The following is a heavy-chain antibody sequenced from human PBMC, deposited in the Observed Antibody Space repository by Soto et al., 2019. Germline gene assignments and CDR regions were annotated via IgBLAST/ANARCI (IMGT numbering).Heavy chain of an antibody. CDR3: ARPPYPGCINAVCYPLDY. CDR1: GYTFTSYY. Sequence: QVQLVQSGAEVKKPGASVKISCKASGYTFTSYYMHWVRQAPGQGLEWMGIINPSGGSTNYAQKLQGRVAITRDTYTSTVYMELNSLRSEDPAVYYCARPPYPGCINAVCYPLDYWGQGTLVTVSS. V-gene: IGHV1-46*01. J-gene: IGHJ4*02. CDR2: INPSGGST. D-gene: IGHD2-8*01.